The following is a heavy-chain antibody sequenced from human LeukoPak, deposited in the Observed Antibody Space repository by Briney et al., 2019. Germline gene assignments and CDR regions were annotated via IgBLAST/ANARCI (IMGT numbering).Heavy chain of an antibody. Sequence: GGSLSLSCAASGFSFSTYSMSWVRQAPGKGLEWVSSILGYGGSTYYAPSVKGRFTVSRDNSKNTLYLQMNSLSAEDTAVYYCAKGGRDTDYWGQGTLVTVSS. CDR2: ILGYGGST. J-gene: IGHJ4*02. CDR1: GFSFSTYS. V-gene: IGHV3-23*01. D-gene: IGHD5-24*01. CDR3: AKGGRDTDY.